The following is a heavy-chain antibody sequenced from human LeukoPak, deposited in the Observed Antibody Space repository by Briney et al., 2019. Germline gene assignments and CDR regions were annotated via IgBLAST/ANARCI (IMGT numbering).Heavy chain of an antibody. V-gene: IGHV1-18*01. CDR1: GYTFTSYG. CDR2: ISAYNGNT. J-gene: IGHJ6*02. Sequence: ASVKVSCKASGYTFTSYGISWVRQAPGQGLEWMGWISAYNGNTNYAQKLQGRVTMTTDTSTRTAYMELRSLRSDDTAVYYCARSYYDSSGYYWGGYYYYYGMDVWGQGTTVTVSS. CDR3: ARSYYDSSGYYWGGYYYYYGMDV. D-gene: IGHD3-22*01.